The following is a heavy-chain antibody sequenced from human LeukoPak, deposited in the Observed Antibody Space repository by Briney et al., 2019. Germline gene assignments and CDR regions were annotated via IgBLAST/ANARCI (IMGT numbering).Heavy chain of an antibody. CDR1: GFIFSSYS. V-gene: IGHV3-48*02. Sequence: GGSLRLSCAASGFIFSSYSMNWVRQAPGKGLEWVSYISSSSSTIYYADSVKGRFTISRDNAKNSLYLQMDSLRDEDTAVYYCARGYYYDSSGYPYYFDYWGQGTLVTVSS. CDR3: ARGYYYDSSGYPYYFDY. CDR2: ISSSSSTI. J-gene: IGHJ4*02. D-gene: IGHD3-22*01.